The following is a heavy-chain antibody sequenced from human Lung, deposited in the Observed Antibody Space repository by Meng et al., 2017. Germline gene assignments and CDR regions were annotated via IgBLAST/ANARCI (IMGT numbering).Heavy chain of an antibody. CDR2: ISTYNGNT. Sequence: QVQLLQSAAEVKNPGAPVKVSFKASGYTFISYGISLVRQAPGQGLEWMGWISTYNGNTNYEQKFQGRVTMTTDTSTSTAYMELRSLRSDDTAVYYCAVMGLYGDYDNWYFDLWGRGTLVTVSS. CDR3: AVMGLYGDYDNWYFDL. V-gene: IGHV1-18*01. D-gene: IGHD4-17*01. CDR1: GYTFISYG. J-gene: IGHJ2*01.